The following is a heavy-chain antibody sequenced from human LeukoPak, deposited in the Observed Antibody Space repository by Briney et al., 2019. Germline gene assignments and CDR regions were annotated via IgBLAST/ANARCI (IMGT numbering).Heavy chain of an antibody. CDR1: GFTVSSNY. V-gene: IGHV3-66*01. CDR2: IYSGGST. CDR3: ARGYYDSSGEFDY. D-gene: IGHD3-22*01. Sequence: GGSLRLSGAASGFTVSSNYMSWVRQAPGKGLEWVSVIYSGGSTYYADSVKGRFTISRDNSKNTLYLQMNSLRAEDTAVYYCARGYYDSSGEFDYWGQGTLVTVSS. J-gene: IGHJ4*02.